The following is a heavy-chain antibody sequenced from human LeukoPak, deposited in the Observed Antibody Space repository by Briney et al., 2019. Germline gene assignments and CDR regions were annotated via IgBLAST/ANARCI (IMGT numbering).Heavy chain of an antibody. J-gene: IGHJ3*02. Sequence: GGSLRLSCAASGFTFSSYAMSWVRQAPGKGLEWVSAISGSGGSTYYADSVKGRFTISRDNSKNTLYLQMNSLRAEDTAVYYCAKDSDVLAVIAIDAFDIWGQGTMVTVSS. CDR1: GFTFSSYA. CDR2: ISGSGGST. V-gene: IGHV3-23*01. D-gene: IGHD3-22*01. CDR3: AKDSDVLAVIAIDAFDI.